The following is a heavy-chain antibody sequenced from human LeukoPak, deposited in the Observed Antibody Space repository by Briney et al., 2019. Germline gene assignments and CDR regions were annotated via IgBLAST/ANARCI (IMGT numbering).Heavy chain of an antibody. Sequence: PSETLSLTCAVYGGSFSGYYWSWIRQPPGKGLEWIGEINHSGSTNYNPSLKSRVTISVDTSKNQFPLKLSSVTAADTAVYYCARDRARIAAAGTIVTYGMDVRGQGTTVTVSS. CDR3: ARDRARIAAAGTIVTYGMDV. V-gene: IGHV4-34*01. D-gene: IGHD6-13*01. J-gene: IGHJ6*02. CDR2: INHSGST. CDR1: GGSFSGYY.